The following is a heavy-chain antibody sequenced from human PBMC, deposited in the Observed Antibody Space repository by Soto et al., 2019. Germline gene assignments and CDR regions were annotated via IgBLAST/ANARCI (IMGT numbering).Heavy chain of an antibody. V-gene: IGHV4-30-4*01. Sequence: PSETLSLTCTVSGGSISSGDYYWSWIRQPPGKGLEWIGYIYYSGSTYYNPSLKSRVTISVDTSKNQFSLKLSSVTAADTAVYYCARGNAHCSSTSCYTSSPPTFDYWGQGTLVTV. J-gene: IGHJ4*02. CDR3: ARGNAHCSSTSCYTSSPPTFDY. CDR1: GGSISSGDYY. CDR2: IYYSGST. D-gene: IGHD2-2*02.